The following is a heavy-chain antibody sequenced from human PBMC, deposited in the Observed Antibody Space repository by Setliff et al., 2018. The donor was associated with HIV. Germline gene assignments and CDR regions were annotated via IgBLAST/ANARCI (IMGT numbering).Heavy chain of an antibody. CDR2: ISYDGNKK. CDR3: ASSYPNYNYGNYDYWSGHYHDDAFDI. V-gene: IGHV3-30*04. CDR1: AFTFSNYN. J-gene: IGHJ3*02. D-gene: IGHD3-3*01. Sequence: GGSLRLSCAASAFTFSNYNIHWVRQAPGKGPEWVAFISYDGNKKYYADSVKGRFTISRDNSKNTLYLQMDSLRTEDTAVYYCASSYPNYNYGNYDYWSGHYHDDAFDIWGQGTLVTVSS.